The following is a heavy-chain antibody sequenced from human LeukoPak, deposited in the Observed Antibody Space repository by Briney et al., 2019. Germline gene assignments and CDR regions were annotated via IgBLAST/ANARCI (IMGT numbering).Heavy chain of an antibody. V-gene: IGHV3-23*01. Sequence: QPGASLRLSCAASGFTFSNYAMSWVRQAPGKGLEWVSAITGSGGGTYYADSVKGRFTISRDNSKNTLYLQMNSPRAEDTAVYYCAKWGDYDVLTGYYDPDYWGQGTLVTVSS. CDR2: ITGSGGGT. CDR3: AKWGDYDVLTGYYDPDY. J-gene: IGHJ4*02. D-gene: IGHD3-9*01. CDR1: GFTFSNYA.